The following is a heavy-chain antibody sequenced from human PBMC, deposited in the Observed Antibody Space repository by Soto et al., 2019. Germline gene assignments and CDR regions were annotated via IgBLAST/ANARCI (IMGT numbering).Heavy chain of an antibody. Sequence: EVQLVESGGGLVQPGGSLRLSCAASGFTFSSYWMTWVRQAPGKGLEWVANIKQDGSEKYYVDSVKGRFTISRDNAKNSLYLQMNSLRAEDTAVYYCARDPPLYCGGDCYHYWGQGTLVTVSS. CDR1: GFTFSSYW. CDR2: IKQDGSEK. J-gene: IGHJ4*02. V-gene: IGHV3-7*04. CDR3: ARDPPLYCGGDCYHY. D-gene: IGHD2-21*02.